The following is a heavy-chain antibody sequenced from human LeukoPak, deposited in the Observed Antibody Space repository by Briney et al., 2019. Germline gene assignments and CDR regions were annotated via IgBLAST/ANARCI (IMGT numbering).Heavy chain of an antibody. D-gene: IGHD6-19*01. CDR3: AKSSSGWYRDFDY. Sequence: GGSLRLSCAASGFIFSSYAMSWVRQAPGKGLEWASAISGSGGSTYYADSVKGRFTISRDNSKNTLYLQMNSLRAEDTAVYYCAKSSSGWYRDFDYWGQGTLVTVSS. V-gene: IGHV3-23*01. J-gene: IGHJ4*02. CDR2: ISGSGGST. CDR1: GFIFSSYA.